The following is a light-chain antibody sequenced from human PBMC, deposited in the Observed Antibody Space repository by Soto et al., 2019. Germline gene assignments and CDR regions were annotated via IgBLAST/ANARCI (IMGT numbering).Light chain of an antibody. CDR3: QQYGSSSTWT. J-gene: IGKJ1*01. Sequence: EIVLTQSPGTLSLSPGERATLSCRASQSVSSAYLAWYQHKPGQPPTLLIYAASSRVTGIPDRFSGSGSGTDFTLTISRLEPKDFAVYYGQQYGSSSTWTFGQGTKVVIK. CDR1: QSVSSAY. CDR2: AAS. V-gene: IGKV3-20*01.